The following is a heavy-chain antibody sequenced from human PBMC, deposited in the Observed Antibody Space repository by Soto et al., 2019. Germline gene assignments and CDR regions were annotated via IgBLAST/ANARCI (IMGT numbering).Heavy chain of an antibody. V-gene: IGHV1-18*01. D-gene: IGHD5-18*01. CDR2: ISAYNGNT. CDR1: GYTFTSYG. J-gene: IGHJ4*02. CDR3: ARYFGPDTALVPVAY. Sequence: WASENVSCKASGYTFTSYGISWVRQAPGQGLEWMGWISAYNGNTNYAQKLQGRVTMTTDTSTSTAYMELRSLRSDDTAVYYCARYFGPDTALVPVAYWGQGTLVIVSS.